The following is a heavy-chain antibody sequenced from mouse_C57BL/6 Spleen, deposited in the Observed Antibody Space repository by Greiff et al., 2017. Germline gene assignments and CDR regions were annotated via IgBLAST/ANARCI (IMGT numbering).Heavy chain of an antibody. J-gene: IGHJ4*01. D-gene: IGHD1-1*01. CDR1: GYSITSGYY. CDR3: ARERTTVAPYAMDY. V-gene: IGHV3-6*01. Sequence: VQLKESGPGLVKPSQSLSLTCPVTGYSITSGYYWNWIRQFPGNKLEWMGYISYDGSNNYNPSLKNRISITRDTSKNQFFLKLNSVTTEDTATYYCARERTTVAPYAMDYWGQGTSVTVSS. CDR2: ISYDGSN.